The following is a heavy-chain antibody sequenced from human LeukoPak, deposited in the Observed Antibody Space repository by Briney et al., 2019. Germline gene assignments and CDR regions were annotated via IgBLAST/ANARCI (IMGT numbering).Heavy chain of an antibody. Sequence: SETLSLTCTVSGGSISSSSYYWGWIRQPPGKGLEWIGSIYYSGSTYYNPSLKSRVTISVDTSKNQFSLKLSSVTAADTAVYYCARFVVVTAYFDYWGQGTLVTVSS. CDR1: GGSISSSSYY. V-gene: IGHV4-39*01. J-gene: IGHJ4*02. D-gene: IGHD2-21*02. CDR2: IYYSGST. CDR3: ARFVVVTAYFDY.